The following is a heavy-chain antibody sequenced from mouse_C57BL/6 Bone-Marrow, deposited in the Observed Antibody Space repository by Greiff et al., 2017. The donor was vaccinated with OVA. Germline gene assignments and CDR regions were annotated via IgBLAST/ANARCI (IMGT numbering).Heavy chain of an antibody. CDR1: GYTFTSYW. V-gene: IGHV1-59*01. D-gene: IGHD1-1*01. CDR2: IDPSDSYT. J-gene: IGHJ2*01. Sequence: VQLQQPGAELVRPGTSVKLSCKASGYTFTSYWMHWVKQRPGQGLEWIGVIDPSDSYTNYNQKFKGKATLTVDTSSSTAYMQLSSLTSEDSAVYYCARPLDYYGSSFDYWGQGTTLTVSS. CDR3: ARPLDYYGSSFDY.